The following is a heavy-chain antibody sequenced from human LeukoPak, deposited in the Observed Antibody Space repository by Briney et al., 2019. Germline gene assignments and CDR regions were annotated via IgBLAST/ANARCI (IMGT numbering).Heavy chain of an antibody. V-gene: IGHV3-30*18. J-gene: IGHJ3*02. D-gene: IGHD1-26*01. Sequence: GGSLRLSCAASGFTFSSYGMHWVRQAPGKGLEWVAVISYDGSNKYYADSVKGRFTISRDNSKNTLYLQMNSLRAEDTAVYYCAKATSGGSRPTGSLDIWSQGTMVTVSS. CDR2: ISYDGSNK. CDR1: GFTFSSYG. CDR3: AKATSGGSRPTGSLDI.